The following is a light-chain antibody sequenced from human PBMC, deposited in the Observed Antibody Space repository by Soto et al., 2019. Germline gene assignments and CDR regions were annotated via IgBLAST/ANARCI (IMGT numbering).Light chain of an antibody. J-gene: IGLJ1*01. CDR1: SGHSSYA. V-gene: IGLV4-69*01. Sequence: QPVLTQSPPASASLGASVKLTCTLSSGHSSYAIAWHQQQPEKGPRYLMKLNSDGSHSKGDGIPDRFSGSSSGAERYLTISSLQSEDEADYYCQTWGTGIHYVFGTGTSSPS. CDR2: LNSDGSH. CDR3: QTWGTGIHYV.